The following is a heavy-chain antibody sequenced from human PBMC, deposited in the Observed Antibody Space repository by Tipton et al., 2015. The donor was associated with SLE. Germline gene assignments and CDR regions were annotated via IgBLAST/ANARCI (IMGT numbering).Heavy chain of an antibody. CDR2: IYSGGNT. V-gene: IGHV3-66*02. Sequence: SLRLSCAAFGFTITSTYMSWVRQAPGKGLEWVSVIYSGGNTYYADSVEGRFTISKDNSKNTLYLQMNSLRPEDTAVYYCARGLAYYGSAAYYGMDVWGQGTTVTVSS. D-gene: IGHD3-10*01. CDR1: GFTITSTY. J-gene: IGHJ6*02. CDR3: ARGLAYYGSAAYYGMDV.